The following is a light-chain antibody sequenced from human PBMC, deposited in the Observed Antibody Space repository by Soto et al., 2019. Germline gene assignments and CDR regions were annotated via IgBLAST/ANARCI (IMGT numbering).Light chain of an antibody. V-gene: IGKV3-11*01. J-gene: IGKJ4*01. CDR3: QQRSDWPLT. Sequence: EIVLTQSPTTLSLSPGERATLSCRASQSVSSYFAWYQQKPGQAPRLLIYDASTRAAGIPARFSGSGSGTDFTLTISSLEPEDFAVYSCQQRSDWPLTFGGGTKVEIK. CDR1: QSVSSY. CDR2: DAS.